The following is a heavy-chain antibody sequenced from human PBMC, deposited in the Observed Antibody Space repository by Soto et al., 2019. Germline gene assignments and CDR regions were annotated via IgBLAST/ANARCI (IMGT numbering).Heavy chain of an antibody. CDR1: GYTLTSYA. D-gene: IGHD6-13*01. V-gene: IGHV1-3*01. CDR2: INAGNGNT. Sequence: SVKVSCKASGYTLTSYARQWVRQAPGQRLEWMGWINAGNGNTKYSQKFQGRVTITRDTSASTAYMELSSLRSEDTAVYYCARPHFSSSYYFDYWGQGTLVTVSS. CDR3: ARPHFSSSYYFDY. J-gene: IGHJ4*02.